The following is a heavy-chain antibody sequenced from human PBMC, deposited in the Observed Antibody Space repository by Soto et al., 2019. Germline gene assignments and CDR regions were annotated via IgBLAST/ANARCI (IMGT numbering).Heavy chain of an antibody. J-gene: IGHJ5*02. CDR1: GYTFTGYD. CDR2: INPNSGGT. V-gene: IGHV1-2*02. CDR3: AREFRKVPYYDFWSGSNWFDP. Sequence: ASVKVSCEASGYTFTGYDMHWVLQAPGQGLEWMGWINPNSGGTNYAQKFQGRVTMTRDTSISTAYMELSRLRSDDTAVYYCAREFRKVPYYDFWSGSNWFDPWGQGTLVTVSS. D-gene: IGHD3-3*01.